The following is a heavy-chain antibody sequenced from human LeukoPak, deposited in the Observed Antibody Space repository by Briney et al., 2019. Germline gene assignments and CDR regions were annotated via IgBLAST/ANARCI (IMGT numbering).Heavy chain of an antibody. D-gene: IGHD4-17*01. V-gene: IGHV2-70*01. CDR2: IDWDDNK. CDR1: GFSLRTSGMC. CDR3: ARYLYGDSASYFDY. Sequence: SGPTLVNPTQALTLTCTFSGFSLRTSGMCVSWIRQPPEKALEWLALIDWDDNKYYNASLGTRLAISKDTSKNQVVLTMTNMDPVDTATYFCARYLYGDSASYFDYWGQGSLVIVSS. J-gene: IGHJ4*02.